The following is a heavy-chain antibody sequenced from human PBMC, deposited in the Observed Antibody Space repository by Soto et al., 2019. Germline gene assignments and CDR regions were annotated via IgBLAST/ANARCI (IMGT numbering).Heavy chain of an antibody. CDR2: IIPIFGTA. D-gene: IGHD6-13*01. CDR1: GGTFSSYA. CDR3: ARDIAAAGTPGYDAFDI. Sequence: SVKVSCKASGGTFSSYAISWVRQAPGQGLEWMGGIIPIFGTANYAQKFQGRVTITADESTSTAYMELSSLRSEDTAVYYCARDIAAAGTPGYDAFDIWGQGTMVTV. J-gene: IGHJ3*02. V-gene: IGHV1-69*13.